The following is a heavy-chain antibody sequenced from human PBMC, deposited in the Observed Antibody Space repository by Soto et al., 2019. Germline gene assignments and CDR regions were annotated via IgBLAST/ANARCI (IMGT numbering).Heavy chain of an antibody. V-gene: IGHV3-23*01. CDR1: GFSMSSYT. D-gene: IGHD1-1*01. Sequence: GGSLRLSCSGSGFSMSSYTMGWVRLAPGKGLEWVATIFSGGSGTDYADSVTGRFSLSRDNSKNIMYLQMNSLRVEDMALYYCARDRQPDGIWTFDYWGRGTLVTVSS. CDR2: IFSGGSGT. CDR3: ARDRQPDGIWTFDY. J-gene: IGHJ4*02.